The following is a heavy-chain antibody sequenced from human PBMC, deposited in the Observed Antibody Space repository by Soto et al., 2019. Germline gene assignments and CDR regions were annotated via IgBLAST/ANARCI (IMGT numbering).Heavy chain of an antibody. CDR1: GGSFSGYY. D-gene: IGHD6-13*01. CDR3: ARGGNSSSWLGLIDY. Sequence: QVQLQQWGAGLLKPSETLSLTCAVYGGSFSGYYWSWIRQPPGKGLEWIGEINHSGSTNYNPSHKSRVTKSVDPSKNQFSLKLSSVTAADTAVYYCARGGNSSSWLGLIDYWGQGTLVTVSS. J-gene: IGHJ4*02. V-gene: IGHV4-34*01. CDR2: INHSGST.